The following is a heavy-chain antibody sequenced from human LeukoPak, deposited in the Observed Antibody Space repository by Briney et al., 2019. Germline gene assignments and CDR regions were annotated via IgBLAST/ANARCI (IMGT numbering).Heavy chain of an antibody. Sequence: GGSLRLSCAASGFTVSSNYMSWVRQAPGKGLEWVSVIYSGSSTYYADSVKGRFTISRDNSKNTLYLQMNSLRAEDTAVYYCASPGGNSALDYWGQGTLVTVSS. CDR2: IYSGSST. V-gene: IGHV3-53*01. D-gene: IGHD4-23*01. CDR1: GFTVSSNY. CDR3: ASPGGNSALDY. J-gene: IGHJ4*02.